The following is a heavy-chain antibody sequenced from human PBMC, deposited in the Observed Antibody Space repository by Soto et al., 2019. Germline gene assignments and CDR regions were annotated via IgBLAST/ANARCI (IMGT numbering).Heavy chain of an antibody. D-gene: IGHD4-17*01. CDR3: ARQTNLGGGDYAHWYFDL. V-gene: IGHV4-39*01. Sequence: QLQLQESGPGLVKPSETLSLTCTVSGGSISSSSYYWGWIRQPPGKGLEWIGSIYYSVSTYYHPSLKSRVTISVDTSKNHFSLKLISVTAADTAVYYCARQTNLGGGDYAHWYFDLWGRGTLVTVSS. J-gene: IGHJ2*01. CDR2: IYYSVST. CDR1: GGSISSSSYY.